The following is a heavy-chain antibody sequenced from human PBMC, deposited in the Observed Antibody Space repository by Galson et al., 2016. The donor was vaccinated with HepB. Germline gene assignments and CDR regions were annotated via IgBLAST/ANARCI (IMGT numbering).Heavy chain of an antibody. D-gene: IGHD6-19*01. CDR3: TRDGWTSNWFGY. CDR2: IYSGGST. V-gene: IGHV3-66*02. CDR1: GFTVSTDY. J-gene: IGHJ5*01. Sequence: SLRLSCAGSGFTVSTDYMSWVRQAPGKGLEWVSIIYSGGSTYYAASVKGRFSISRDNSKNTLYLQMDSLRVEDTAVYYCTRDGWTSNWFGYWGQGTLVTVSS.